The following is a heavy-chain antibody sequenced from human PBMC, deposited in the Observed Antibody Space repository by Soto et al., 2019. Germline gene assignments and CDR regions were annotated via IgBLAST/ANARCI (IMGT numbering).Heavy chain of an antibody. D-gene: IGHD3-9*01. CDR3: ATAISGILTGYYRDYYYYYMDV. CDR2: INPNSGGT. Sequence: ASVKVSCKASGYTFTGYYMHWVRQAPGQGLEWMGWINPNSGGTNYAQKFQGRVTITADKSTSTAYMELSSLRSEDTAVYYCATAISGILTGYYRDYYYYYMDVWGKGTTVTVSS. CDR1: GYTFTGYY. J-gene: IGHJ6*03. V-gene: IGHV1-2*02.